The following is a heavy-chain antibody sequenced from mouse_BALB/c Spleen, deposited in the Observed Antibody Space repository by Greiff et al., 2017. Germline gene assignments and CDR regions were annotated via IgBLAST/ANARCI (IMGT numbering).Heavy chain of an antibody. Sequence: EVQLQQSGPELVKPGASVKISCKASGYSFTGYYMHWVKQSHVKSLEWIGRINPYNGATSYNQNFKDKASLTVDKSSSTAYMELHSLTSEDSAVYYCAREGYGRAMDYWGQGTSVTVSS. V-gene: IGHV1-26*01. J-gene: IGHJ4*01. CDR1: GYSFTGYY. CDR3: AREGYGRAMDY. D-gene: IGHD3-2*02. CDR2: INPYNGAT.